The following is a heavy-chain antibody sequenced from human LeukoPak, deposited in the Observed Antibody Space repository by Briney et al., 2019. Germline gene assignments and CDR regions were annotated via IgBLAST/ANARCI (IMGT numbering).Heavy chain of an antibody. CDR2: ISGNGVTT. Sequence: GGSLRLSCAVSGLTFRTYAMSWVRQAPGKGLEWVSAISGNGVTTYYADSVKGRFTISRDNSKNTLYLQMNSLRVDDTAVYYCAKDGHRSGGRCYDSGFDSWGQGTLVTVSS. D-gene: IGHD2-15*01. CDR3: AKDGHRSGGRCYDSGFDS. V-gene: IGHV3-23*01. J-gene: IGHJ4*02. CDR1: GLTFRTYA.